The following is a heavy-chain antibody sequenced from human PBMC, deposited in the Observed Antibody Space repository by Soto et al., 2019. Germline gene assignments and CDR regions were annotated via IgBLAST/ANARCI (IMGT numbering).Heavy chain of an antibody. CDR3: ARDTLGYCSGGSCYSGGIDY. V-gene: IGHV1-69*01. J-gene: IGHJ4*02. CDR1: GGTFSSYA. Sequence: QVQLVQSGAEVKKPGSSVKVSCKASGGTFSSYAISWVRQAPGQGLEWMGGIIPIFGTANYAQKFQGRVKITADESTSTAYMELSSLRSEDTAVYYCARDTLGYCSGGSCYSGGIDYWGQGTLVTVSS. D-gene: IGHD2-15*01. CDR2: IIPIFGTA.